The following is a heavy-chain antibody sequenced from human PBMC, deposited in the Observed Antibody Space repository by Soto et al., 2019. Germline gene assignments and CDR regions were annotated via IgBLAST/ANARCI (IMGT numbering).Heavy chain of an antibody. D-gene: IGHD6-19*01. Sequence: EVQLVESGGGLVQPGGSLRLSCAASGFTFSIYSMNWVRQAPGKGLEWFSYITSDTLTIKYSDSVKGRFIISRDNAKNSLYLQMNSLRDDDTAVYFCARSVEGHFDYWGQGTVVTVSS. CDR3: ARSVEGHFDY. V-gene: IGHV3-48*02. CDR2: ITSDTLTI. J-gene: IGHJ4*02. CDR1: GFTFSIYS.